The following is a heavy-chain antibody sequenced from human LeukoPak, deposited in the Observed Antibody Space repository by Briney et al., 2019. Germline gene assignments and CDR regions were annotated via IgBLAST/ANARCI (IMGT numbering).Heavy chain of an antibody. CDR2: IYPGDSDT. V-gene: IGHV5-51*01. J-gene: IGHJ6*02. CDR1: GYSFTSYW. Sequence: PGESLKISCKGPGYSFTSYWIGWVRQMPGKGLDWMGIIYPGDSDTRYSPSFQGQVTIPADKSISTAYLQWSSLKASDTAVYYCARLVGGGSYRTYYYGMDVWGQGTTVTVSS. D-gene: IGHD1-26*01. CDR3: ARLVGGGSYRTYYYGMDV.